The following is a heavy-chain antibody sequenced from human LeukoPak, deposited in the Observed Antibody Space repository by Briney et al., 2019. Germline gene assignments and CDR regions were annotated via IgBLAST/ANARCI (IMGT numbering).Heavy chain of an antibody. Sequence: PGGSLRLSCTASGFTFINYWMHWVRHAPGKWLVWVSRVNRDGTSTAYADSVKGRFTISRDNAKNTVHLQMNSLRDEDTAMYYCVRDIRYFDWPCFDPWGQGTLVTVSS. CDR3: VRDIRYFDWPCFDP. CDR1: GFTFINYW. V-gene: IGHV3-74*01. CDR2: VNRDGTST. D-gene: IGHD3-9*01. J-gene: IGHJ5*02.